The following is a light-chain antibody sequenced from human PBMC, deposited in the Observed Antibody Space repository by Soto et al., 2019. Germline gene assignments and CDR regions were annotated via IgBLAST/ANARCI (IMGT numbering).Light chain of an antibody. V-gene: IGKV1-33*01. CDR3: QQYDNVAII. J-gene: IGKJ5*01. CDR2: DAS. Sequence: DIQMNQSPSSLSASVGDRDTITCQARQDISTYLKWYQQKPGKAPKLLIYDASKVEKGVPSRFSGSGSGPDFTFNRSILQPEDIATYRCQQYDNVAIIFGQGTQLESK. CDR1: QDISTY.